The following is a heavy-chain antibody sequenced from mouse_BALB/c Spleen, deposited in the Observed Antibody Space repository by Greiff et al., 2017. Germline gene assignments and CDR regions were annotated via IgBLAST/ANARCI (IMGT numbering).Heavy chain of an antibody. CDR2: IDPANGNT. CDR3: ARDGSLAWFAY. V-gene: IGHV14-3*02. CDR1: GFNIKDTY. J-gene: IGHJ3*01. D-gene: IGHD1-1*01. Sequence: EVQLQQSGAELVKPGASVKLSCTASGFNIKDTYMHWVKQRPEQGLEWIGRIDPANGNTKYDPKFQGKATIAADTSSNTAYLQLSSLTSEDTAVYYCARDGSLAWFAYWGQGTLVTVSA.